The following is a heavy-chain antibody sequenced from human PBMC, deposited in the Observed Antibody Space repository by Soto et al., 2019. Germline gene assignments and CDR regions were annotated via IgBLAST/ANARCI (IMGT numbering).Heavy chain of an antibody. CDR3: ARDLRKNMVRGVIIVVYYYYGMDV. J-gene: IGHJ6*02. V-gene: IGHV1-3*01. CDR1: GYTFTSYA. CDR2: INAGNSNT. Sequence: GASVKVSCKASGYTFTSYAMHWVRQAPGQKLERMGWINAGNSNTKYSQKFQGRVTITRDTSASTAYMELSSLRSEDTALYYCARDLRKNMVRGVIIVVYYYYGMDVWGQGTTVTVSS. D-gene: IGHD3-10*01.